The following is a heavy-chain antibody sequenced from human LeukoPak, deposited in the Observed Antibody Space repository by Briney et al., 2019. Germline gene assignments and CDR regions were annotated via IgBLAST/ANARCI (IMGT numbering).Heavy chain of an antibody. D-gene: IGHD3-3*01. J-gene: IGHJ4*02. CDR3: ARVPTSGSTNSRDY. Sequence: RGFPRLPCAAPGFTFCSCAFCWGRPAPGQAVAWVSAISSSGGNTDYAHSVKGRFTISRDNAKNSLYLQMNSLRAEDTAVYYCARVPTSGSTNSRDYWGQGTLVTVSS. CDR1: GFTFCSCA. CDR2: ISSSGGNT. V-gene: IGHV3-23*01.